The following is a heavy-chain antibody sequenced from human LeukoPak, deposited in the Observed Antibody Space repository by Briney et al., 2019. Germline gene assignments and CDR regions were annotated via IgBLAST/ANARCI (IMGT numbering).Heavy chain of an antibody. CDR2: IYSGGST. J-gene: IGHJ5*02. CDR3: AKETLRFGELVQDFA. V-gene: IGHV3-53*01. Sequence: GGSLRHSCAASDFTGSSNYMSWVRQAPGKGLEWVSVIYSGGSTYYADSVKGRFTVSRDDSENTLYLQMNSLRAEDTAVYYCAKETLRFGELVQDFAWVQGTLVTVSS. D-gene: IGHD3-10*01. CDR1: DFTGSSNY.